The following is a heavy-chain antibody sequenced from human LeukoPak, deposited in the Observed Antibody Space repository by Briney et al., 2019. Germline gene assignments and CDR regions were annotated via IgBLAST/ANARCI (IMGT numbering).Heavy chain of an antibody. CDR2: IGGDGGST. CDR3: AKAAERGYYDILTGYYRDYYYYYMDV. V-gene: IGHV3-43*02. J-gene: IGHJ6*03. D-gene: IGHD3-9*01. CDR1: GFTFDDYA. Sequence: GGSLRLSCAASGFTFDDYAMHWVRQAPGKGLEWVSLIGGDGGSTYYADSVKGRFTIPRDNSKNSLYLQMNSLRTEDTALYYCAKAAERGYYDILTGYYRDYYYYYMDVWGKGTTVTVSS.